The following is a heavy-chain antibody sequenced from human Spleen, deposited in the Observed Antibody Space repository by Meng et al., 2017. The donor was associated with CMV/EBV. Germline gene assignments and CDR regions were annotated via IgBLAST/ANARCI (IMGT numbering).Heavy chain of an antibody. CDR1: GFTFSSYS. J-gene: IGHJ6*02. CDR2: ITSGGVGGRDTRT. V-gene: IGHV3-21*05. D-gene: IGHD3-3*01. CDR3: ARDWPWVFGVVIIGAYGMDV. Sequence: GESLKISCAASGFTFSSYSMNWVRQAPGKGLEWVSYITSGGVGGRDTRTYYADSVKGRFTISRDNAKNSLYLQMNSLRAEDTAVYYCARDWPWVFGVVIIGAYGMDVWGQGTTVTVSS.